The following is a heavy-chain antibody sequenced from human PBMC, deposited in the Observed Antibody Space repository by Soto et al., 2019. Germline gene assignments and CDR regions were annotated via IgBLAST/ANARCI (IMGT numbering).Heavy chain of an antibody. CDR2: IIPILGIA. Sequence: SVKVSCKASGGTFSSYTISWVRQAPGQGLEWMGRIIPILGIANYAQKFRGRVTITADKSTSTAYMELSSLRSEHTAVYYCASHSQAPSAFDIWGQGTMVTVS. CDR3: ASHSQAPSAFDI. J-gene: IGHJ3*02. V-gene: IGHV1-69*02. CDR1: GGTFSSYT.